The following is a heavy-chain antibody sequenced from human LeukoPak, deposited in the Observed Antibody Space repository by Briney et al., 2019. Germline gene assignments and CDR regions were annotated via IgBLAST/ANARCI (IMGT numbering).Heavy chain of an antibody. J-gene: IGHJ4*02. CDR3: AREWDYYAF. V-gene: IGHV1-2*02. CDR2: INPKSGDT. Sequence: ASVKVSCKASGYTFTGYYMHWVRQAPGQGLEWMGWINPKSGDTRYAQKFQGGVTMTRDTSITTAYMDLSSLRSDDTAVYFCAREWDYYAFWGQGTLVTVSS. CDR1: GYTFTGYY.